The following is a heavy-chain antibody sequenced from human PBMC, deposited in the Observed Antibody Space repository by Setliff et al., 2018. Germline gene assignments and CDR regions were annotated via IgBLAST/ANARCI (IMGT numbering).Heavy chain of an antibody. V-gene: IGHV1-24*01. CDR1: GYTLTELS. Sequence: ASVKVSCKVSGYTLTELSMHWVRQAPGKGLEWMGGFDPEDGETSYAQKFQGRVTMTRDTSTSTVYMELSSLRSEDTAVYYCAREAKRNVVVVVAATPVYWGQGTLVTVPQ. D-gene: IGHD2-15*01. J-gene: IGHJ4*02. CDR3: AREAKRNVVVVVAATPVY. CDR2: FDPEDGET.